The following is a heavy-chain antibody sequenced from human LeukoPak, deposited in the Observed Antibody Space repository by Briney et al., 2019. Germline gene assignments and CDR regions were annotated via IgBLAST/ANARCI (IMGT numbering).Heavy chain of an antibody. CDR3: AKGMVRGVIITLFDY. J-gene: IGHJ4*02. Sequence: KSGGSLRLSCAVSGFTFSDYYMSWIRQAPGKGLEWVSGISWNSGSIGYADSVKGRFTISRDNAKNSLYLQMNSLRAEDTALYYCAKGMVRGVIITLFDYWGQGTLVTVSS. V-gene: IGHV3-9*01. CDR1: GFTFSDYY. D-gene: IGHD3-10*01. CDR2: ISWNSGSI.